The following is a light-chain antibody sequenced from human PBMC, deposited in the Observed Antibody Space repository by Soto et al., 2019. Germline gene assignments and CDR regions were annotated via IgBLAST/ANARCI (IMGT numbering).Light chain of an antibody. J-gene: IGLJ2*01. V-gene: IGLV1-47*01. CDR2: RNN. Sequence: QSVLTQPPSASGTLGQRVTISCSGSSSNIGSNYVYWYQQLPGTAPKLLIYRNNQRPSGVPDRFSGSKSGTSASLAISGLRSEDEADYYCAAWDDSLSGLFGGGTKVTVL. CDR1: SSNIGSNY. CDR3: AAWDDSLSGL.